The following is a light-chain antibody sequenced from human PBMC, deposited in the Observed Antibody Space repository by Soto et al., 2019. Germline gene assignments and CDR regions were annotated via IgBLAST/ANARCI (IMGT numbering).Light chain of an antibody. V-gene: IGKV3-11*01. CDR3: QQRSNLPT. Sequence: EIVLTQSPATLSLSPGERATLSCRASQSVSSYLAWYQQKPGQAPRLLIYDASNRATGIPVRFSGSGSGTDFTLTISSLEREDFAVYYCQQRSNLPTFGPGTKVDIK. J-gene: IGKJ3*01. CDR1: QSVSSY. CDR2: DAS.